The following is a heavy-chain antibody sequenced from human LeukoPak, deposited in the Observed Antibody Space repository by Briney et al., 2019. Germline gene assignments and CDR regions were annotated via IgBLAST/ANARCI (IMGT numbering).Heavy chain of an antibody. V-gene: IGHV1-69*04. Sequence: SVKVSCEASGGTFSSYAISWVRQAPGQGLEWMGRIIPILGIANYAQKFQGRVTITADKSTSTAYMELSSLRSEDTAVYYCARVMNSGSYSSYYFDYWGQGALVTVSS. J-gene: IGHJ4*02. CDR1: GGTFSSYA. CDR3: ARVMNSGSYSSYYFDY. D-gene: IGHD1-26*01. CDR2: IIPILGIA.